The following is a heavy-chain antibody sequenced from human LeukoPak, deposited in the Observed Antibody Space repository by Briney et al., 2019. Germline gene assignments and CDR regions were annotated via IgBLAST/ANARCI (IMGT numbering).Heavy chain of an antibody. Sequence: KSSGTLSLTCSVSGGSISGPSYYWGWIRQPPGKGLEWIGKINFSGNTFYNPSLKTRVTISVDTSKNQFSLELSSVTAADTADYYCARLYADSSGFDYWSQGTLVTVSS. CDR3: ARLYADSSGFDY. J-gene: IGHJ4*02. V-gene: IGHV4-39*01. CDR1: GGSISGPSYY. CDR2: INFSGNT. D-gene: IGHD3-22*01.